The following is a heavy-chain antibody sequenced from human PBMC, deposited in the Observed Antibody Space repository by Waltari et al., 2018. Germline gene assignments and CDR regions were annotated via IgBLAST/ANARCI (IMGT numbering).Heavy chain of an antibody. J-gene: IGHJ6*02. Sequence: QVQLVDSGGGVVQPGRSLRLSCAASGFTFSSYGMPWVRPAPGKGLECVAVISYDGSNKYYADSVKGRFTISRDNSKNTLYLQMNSLRAEDTAVYYCAKDGFGEQTSWCMDVWGQGTTVTVSS. CDR2: ISYDGSNK. CDR3: AKDGFGEQTSWCMDV. D-gene: IGHD3-10*01. CDR1: GFTFSSYG. V-gene: IGHV3-30*18.